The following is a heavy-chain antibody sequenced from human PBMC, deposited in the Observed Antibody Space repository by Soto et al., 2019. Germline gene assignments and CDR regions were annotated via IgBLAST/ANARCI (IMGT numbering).Heavy chain of an antibody. CDR1: GGTFSSYT. CDR2: IIPILGIA. J-gene: IGHJ4*02. CDR3: ARNLIEMATYDY. D-gene: IGHD5-12*01. Sequence: GASVKVSCKASGGTFSSYTISWVRQAPGQGLEWMGRIIPILGIANYAQKFQGRVTITADKSTSTAYMELSSLRSEDTAVYYCARNLIEMATYDYWGQGTLVTVSS. V-gene: IGHV1-69*02.